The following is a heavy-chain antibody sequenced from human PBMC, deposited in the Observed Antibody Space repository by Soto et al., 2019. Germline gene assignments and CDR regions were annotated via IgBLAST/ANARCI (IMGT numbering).Heavy chain of an antibody. CDR1: GGSISRYY. Sequence: SETMSVTCNVSGGSISRYYWSWIRQAPGKGLEWIGYIYYSGTTNYNPSLKSRVTISIDTSKKQFSLKLSSVTAADTAVYYCARPYSTAWYDAFDIWGRGTMVTVSS. CDR2: IYYSGTT. CDR3: ARPYSTAWYDAFDI. V-gene: IGHV4-59*08. D-gene: IGHD6-19*01. J-gene: IGHJ3*02.